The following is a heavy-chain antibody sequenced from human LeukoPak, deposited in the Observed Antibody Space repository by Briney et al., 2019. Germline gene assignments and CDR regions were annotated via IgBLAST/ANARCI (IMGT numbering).Heavy chain of an antibody. V-gene: IGHV3-48*01. CDR1: GFLFSSYN. Sequence: PGGSLRLSCEASGFLFSSYNMNWVRQATGEGLEWVSYINSGSTTIYYADSVKGRFTISRDNAKNSLYLQMNSLRAEDTAVYYCARDVEQWLVRVYYFVYWGQGTLVTVSS. J-gene: IGHJ4*02. D-gene: IGHD6-19*01. CDR3: ARDVEQWLVRVYYFVY. CDR2: INSGSTTI.